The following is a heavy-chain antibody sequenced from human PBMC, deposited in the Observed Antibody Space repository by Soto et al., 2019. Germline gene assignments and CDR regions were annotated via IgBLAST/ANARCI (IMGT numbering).Heavy chain of an antibody. CDR3: AKDRPEWFIDY. V-gene: IGHV3-30*18. Sequence: GGSLRLSCAASGFTFSSYGMHRVRQAPGKGLEWVAVISYDGSNKYYADSVKGRFTISRDNSKNTLYLQMNSLRAEDTAVYYCAKDRPEWFIDYWGQGTLVTVSS. CDR1: GFTFSSYG. CDR2: ISYDGSNK. D-gene: IGHD3-10*01. J-gene: IGHJ4*02.